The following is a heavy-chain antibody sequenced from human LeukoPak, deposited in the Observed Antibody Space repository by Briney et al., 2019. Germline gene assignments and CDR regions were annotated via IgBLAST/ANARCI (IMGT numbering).Heavy chain of an antibody. V-gene: IGHV3-23*01. CDR1: GFTFSRYA. Sequence: GGSLRLSCAASGFTFSRYAMSWVRQAPGKGLEWVSAISGSGGSTYYADSVKGRFTISRDNSKNTLYLQMNSLRAEDTAVYYCAQVRVAGTVDYWGQGTLVTVSS. D-gene: IGHD6-19*01. J-gene: IGHJ4*02. CDR2: ISGSGGST. CDR3: AQVRVAGTVDY.